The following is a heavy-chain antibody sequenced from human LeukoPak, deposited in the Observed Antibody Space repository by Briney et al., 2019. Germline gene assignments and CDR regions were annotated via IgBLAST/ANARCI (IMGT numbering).Heavy chain of an antibody. J-gene: IGHJ4*02. Sequence: SETLSLTCAVSDSSISSGYFWGWIRQPPGTGLEWIGTLYHSGSTYYNPSLKSRVAISLDTSKTQFSLKLSSVTAADMALYYCATLLSDYGAHYFDSWGQGVLVTVSS. CDR3: ATLLSDYGAHYFDS. V-gene: IGHV4-38-2*01. CDR1: DSSISSGYF. D-gene: IGHD4-17*01. CDR2: LYHSGST.